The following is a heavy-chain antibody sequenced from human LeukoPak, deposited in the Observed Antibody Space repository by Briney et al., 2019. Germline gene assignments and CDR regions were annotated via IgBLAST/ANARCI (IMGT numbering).Heavy chain of an antibody. V-gene: IGHV3-23*01. CDR1: GFTFSTFA. CDR3: ARDIGRYSYGYVSRYYYYMDV. CDR2: IFPSGGEI. J-gene: IGHJ6*03. Sequence: GGSLRLSCAASGFTFSTFAMIWVRQPPGKGLEWVSSIFPSGGEIHYADSVRGRFTISRDNSKSTLSLQMNSLRAEDTAVYYCARDIGRYSYGYVSRYYYYMDVWGKGTTVTVSS. D-gene: IGHD5-18*01.